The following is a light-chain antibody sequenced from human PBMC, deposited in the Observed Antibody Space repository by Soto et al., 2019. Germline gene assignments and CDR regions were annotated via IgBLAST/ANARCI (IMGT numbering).Light chain of an antibody. J-gene: IGKJ1*01. CDR1: QSVSRY. CDR3: QQSSKWPVT. Sequence: ESVLTQSPGTLSLSPGERATLSCRASQSVSRYLAWYQQKPGQAPRLLIYDASTRATGISARFSGSGSGTDFTLTISSLEPEDCAVYYGQQSSKWPVTFGQGTKVEVK. CDR2: DAS. V-gene: IGKV3-11*01.